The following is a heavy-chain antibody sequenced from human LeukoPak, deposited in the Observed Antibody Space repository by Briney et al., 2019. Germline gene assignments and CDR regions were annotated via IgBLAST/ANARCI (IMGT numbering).Heavy chain of an antibody. J-gene: IGHJ4*02. V-gene: IGHV4-34*01. CDR3: ARERYYDFWSGYPYFDY. Sequence: SETLSLTCAVYGGSFSGYYWSWIRQPPGKGLEWIGEINHSGSTNYNPSLKSRVTISVDTSKNQFSLKLSSVTAADTAVYYCARERYYDFWSGYPYFDYWGQGTLVTVSS. CDR1: GGSFSGYY. CDR2: INHSGST. D-gene: IGHD3-3*01.